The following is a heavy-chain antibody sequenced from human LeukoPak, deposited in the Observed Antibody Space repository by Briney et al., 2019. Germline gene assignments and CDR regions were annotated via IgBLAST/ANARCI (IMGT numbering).Heavy chain of an antibody. J-gene: IGHJ4*02. Sequence: VGSVEGSLQGSGFTLSSYGISLGRPAPGQGGGWVGWISAYNGNTNYAQKLQGRVTMTTDTSTSTAYMELRSLRSDDTAVYYCARGFIAAAGYPALNFDYWGQGTLVTVSS. CDR2: ISAYNGNT. D-gene: IGHD6-13*01. CDR3: ARGFIAAAGYPALNFDY. CDR1: GFTLSSYG. V-gene: IGHV1-18*01.